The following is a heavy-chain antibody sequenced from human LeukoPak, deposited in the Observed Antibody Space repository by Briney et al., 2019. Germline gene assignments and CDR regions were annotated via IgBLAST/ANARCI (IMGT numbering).Heavy chain of an antibody. V-gene: IGHV3-21*01. CDR2: ISISSSYI. Sequence: GGSLRLSCAASGFTFSSYSMNWVRQAPGKGLEWVSSISISSSYIYYADSVKARFTISRDNAKNSLYLQMNSRRAEDTAVYYCARDRGYYGSGSYRPFDYWGQGTLVTVSS. CDR3: ARDRGYYGSGSYRPFDY. CDR1: GFTFSSYS. J-gene: IGHJ4*02. D-gene: IGHD3-10*01.